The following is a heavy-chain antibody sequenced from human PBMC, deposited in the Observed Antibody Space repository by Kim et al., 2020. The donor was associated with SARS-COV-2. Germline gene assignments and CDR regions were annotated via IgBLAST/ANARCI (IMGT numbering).Heavy chain of an antibody. Sequence: GESLKISCKGSGYSFTSYWIGWVRQMPGKGLEWMGIIYPGDSDTRYSPSFQGQVTISADKSISTAYLQWSSLKASDTAMYYCARSLQLGRGTLVDAFDIWGQGTMVTVSS. V-gene: IGHV5-51*01. J-gene: IGHJ3*02. CDR1: GYSFTSYW. D-gene: IGHD1-1*01. CDR3: ARSLQLGRGTLVDAFDI. CDR2: IYPGDSDT.